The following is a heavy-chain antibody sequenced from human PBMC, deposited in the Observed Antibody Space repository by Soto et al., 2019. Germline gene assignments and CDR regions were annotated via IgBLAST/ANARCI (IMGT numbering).Heavy chain of an antibody. J-gene: IGHJ4*02. D-gene: IGHD6-13*01. CDR2: IYPGDSDT. Sequence: GESLKISCKGSGYSFTSYWIGWVRQMPGKGLEWMGIIYPGDSDTRYSPSFQGQVTISANKSISTAYLQWSSLKASDTAMYYCASSISSSWYVYYFDYWGQGTLVTVSS. CDR1: GYSFTSYW. V-gene: IGHV5-51*01. CDR3: ASSISSSWYVYYFDY.